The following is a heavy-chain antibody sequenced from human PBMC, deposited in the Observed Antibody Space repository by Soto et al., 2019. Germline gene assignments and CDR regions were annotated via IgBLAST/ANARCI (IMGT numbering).Heavy chain of an antibody. Sequence: GASVKVSCKASGYTFAGYYMHWVRQAPGQGLEWMGWINPNSGGTNYAQKFQGWVTMTRDTSISTAYMELSRLRSDDTAVYYCARSAMVTPYYYYYGMDVWGQGTTVTVS. V-gene: IGHV1-2*04. J-gene: IGHJ6*02. D-gene: IGHD5-18*01. CDR3: ARSAMVTPYYYYYGMDV. CDR2: INPNSGGT. CDR1: GYTFAGYY.